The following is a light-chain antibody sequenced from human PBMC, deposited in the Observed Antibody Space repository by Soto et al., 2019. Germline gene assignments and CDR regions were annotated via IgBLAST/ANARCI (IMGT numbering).Light chain of an antibody. CDR3: QQRSNWPH. V-gene: IGKV3-11*01. CDR2: GAS. J-gene: IGKJ5*01. CDR1: QSIRSN. Sequence: EIVMTQSPDTLSLSPGEGATLSCRVSQSIRSNLAWYQQRPGQAPRLLMYGASTRADGIPARFSGSGSGTDFSLTISRLEPEDFAVYYCQQRSNWPHFGQGTRLEIK.